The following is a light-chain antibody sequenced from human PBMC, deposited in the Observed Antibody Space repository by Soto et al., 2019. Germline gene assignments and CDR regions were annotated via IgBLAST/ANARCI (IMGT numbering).Light chain of an antibody. CDR1: QSVNIY. Sequence: EIVLTQSPATLSLSPGERATLSCRASQSVNIYLGWYQQKPGQAPRLLIYDASNRATGIPARFSGSGSGTDFTLTITSLEPEDFAVYYCQQRVDWPLTFGQGTRLEIK. V-gene: IGKV3-11*01. CDR2: DAS. J-gene: IGKJ5*01. CDR3: QQRVDWPLT.